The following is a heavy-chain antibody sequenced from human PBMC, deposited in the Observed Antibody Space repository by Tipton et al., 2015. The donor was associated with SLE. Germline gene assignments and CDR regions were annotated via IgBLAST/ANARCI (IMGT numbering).Heavy chain of an antibody. CDR3: ARGTVFGVVWGQKPYYMDV. CDR2: IYYSGST. CDR1: GGSISSYY. J-gene: IGHJ6*03. Sequence: LRLSCIVSGGSISSYYWSWIRQPPGKGLEWIGYIYYSGSTNYNPSLKSRVTISVDTSKNQFSLKLSSVTAADTAVYYCARGTVFGVVWGQKPYYMDVWGKGTTVIVS. V-gene: IGHV4-59*01. D-gene: IGHD3-3*01.